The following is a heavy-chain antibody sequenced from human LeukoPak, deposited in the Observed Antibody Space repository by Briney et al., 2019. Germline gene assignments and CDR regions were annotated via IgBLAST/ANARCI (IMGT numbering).Heavy chain of an antibody. V-gene: IGHV3-48*01. CDR3: ATTPGYSSGWSEG. Sequence: PGGSLRLSCAASGFTFSSYSMNWVRQAPGKGLEWVSYISSSSSTIYYADSVKGRFTISRDNAKNSLYLQMNSLRAEDTAVYYCATTPGYSSGWSEGWGQGTLVTVSS. D-gene: IGHD6-19*01. CDR2: ISSSSSTI. J-gene: IGHJ4*02. CDR1: GFTFSSYS.